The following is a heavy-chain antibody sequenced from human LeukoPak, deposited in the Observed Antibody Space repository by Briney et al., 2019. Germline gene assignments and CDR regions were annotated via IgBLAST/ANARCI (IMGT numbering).Heavy chain of an antibody. CDR3: ARDQQQNVVPDY. J-gene: IGHJ4*02. CDR2: IKQDGSEK. Sequence: GGSLRLSCAASGVTISSYWMSWVRQAPGKGLEWVANIKQDGSEKYYEDSVKGRFIISRDNAKNLLYLQMNSLRAEDMAVYYCARDQQQNVVPDYWGQGTLVTVSS. CDR1: GVTISSYW. D-gene: IGHD6-13*01. V-gene: IGHV3-7*01.